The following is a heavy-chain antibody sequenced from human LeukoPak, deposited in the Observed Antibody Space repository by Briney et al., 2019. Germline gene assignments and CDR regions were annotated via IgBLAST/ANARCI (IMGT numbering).Heavy chain of an antibody. CDR3: ARALSGYYYGSGLYMDV. V-gene: IGHV4-34*01. D-gene: IGHD3-10*01. CDR1: GGSFSGYY. Sequence: SETLSLTCAVYGGSFSGYYWSWIRQPPGKGLEWIGEINHSGSTNYNPSHKSRVTISVDTSKNQFSLKLSSVTAADTAVYYCARALSGYYYGSGLYMDVWGKGTTVTVSS. J-gene: IGHJ6*03. CDR2: INHSGST.